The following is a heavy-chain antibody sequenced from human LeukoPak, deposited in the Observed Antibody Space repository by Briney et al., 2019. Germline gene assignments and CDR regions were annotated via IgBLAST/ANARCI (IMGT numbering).Heavy chain of an antibody. D-gene: IGHD6-19*01. V-gene: IGHV4-61*02. CDR3: ARGVSDFHY. J-gene: IGHJ4*02. Sequence: SETLSLTRTVSGGSISSDSYFWTWIRQPAGKGLEWIGRIYTTGSTNYNPSLKSRVTISVDTSKNQFSLRLSSVTAADTAVYYCARGVSDFHYWGQGTLVTVSS. CDR1: GGSISSDSYF. CDR2: IYTTGST.